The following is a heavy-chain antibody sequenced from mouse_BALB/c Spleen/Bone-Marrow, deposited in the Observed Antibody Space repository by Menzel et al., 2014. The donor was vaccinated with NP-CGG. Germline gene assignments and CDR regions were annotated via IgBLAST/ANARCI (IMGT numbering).Heavy chain of an antibody. CDR3: DTLTTVVDAMDY. V-gene: IGHV14-3*02. D-gene: IGHD1-1*01. CDR1: GFNIKDTY. Sequence: DVKLQESGAELVKPGASVKLSCTASGFNIKDTYMHWVKQRPEQGLEWIGRIDPANGNTKYDPKFQGKATITADTSSNTAYLQLISLTSEDTAVYYCDTLTTVVDAMDYWGQATPVTVSS. J-gene: IGHJ4*01. CDR2: IDPANGNT.